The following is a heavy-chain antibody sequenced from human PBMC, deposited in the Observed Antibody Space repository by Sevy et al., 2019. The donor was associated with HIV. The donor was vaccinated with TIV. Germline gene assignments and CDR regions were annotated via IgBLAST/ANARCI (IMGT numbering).Heavy chain of an antibody. D-gene: IGHD1-26*01. J-gene: IGHJ6*02. CDR2: ISHDGINE. V-gene: IGHV3-30*18. CDR1: GFSFSYYG. CDR3: ANAYSGSYSHSYLYALDV. Sequence: GGSLRLSCTGSGFSFSYYGIHWVRRAPGKGLDWVALISHDGINEYYADSVKGRFTISRDNSKNTVYLEMNRLRNEDTAIYFCANAYSGSYSHSYLYALDVWGQGTTVTVSS.